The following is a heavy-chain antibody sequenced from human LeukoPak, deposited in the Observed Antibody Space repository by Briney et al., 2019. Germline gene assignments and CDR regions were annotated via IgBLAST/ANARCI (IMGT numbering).Heavy chain of an antibody. CDR2: IYYSGST. J-gene: IGHJ4*02. CDR1: GGSISSSSYY. D-gene: IGHD5-18*01. CDR3: AREQGGQLWLRYFDY. V-gene: IGHV4-39*07. Sequence: SETLSLTCTVSGGSISSSSYYWGWIRQPPGKGLEWIGSIYYSGSTYYNPSLKSRVTISVDTSKNQFSLKLSSVTAADTAVYYCAREQGGQLWLRYFDYWGQGTLVTVSS.